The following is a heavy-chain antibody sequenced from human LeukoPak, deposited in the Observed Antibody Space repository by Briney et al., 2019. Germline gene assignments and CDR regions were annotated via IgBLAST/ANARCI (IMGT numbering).Heavy chain of an antibody. CDR3: ARVASSGYSYYFDY. V-gene: IGHV4-30-2*01. CDR2: IYHSGST. Sequence: SETLSLTCTVSGGSISSGGYYWSWIRQPPGKGLEWIGYIYHSGSTYYNPSLKSRVTISVDRSKNQFSLKLSSVTAADTAVYYCARVASSGYSYYFDYWGQGTLVTVSS. J-gene: IGHJ4*02. D-gene: IGHD3-22*01. CDR1: GGSISSGGYY.